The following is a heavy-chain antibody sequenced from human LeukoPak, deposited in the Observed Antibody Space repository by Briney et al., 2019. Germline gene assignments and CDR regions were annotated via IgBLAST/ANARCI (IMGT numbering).Heavy chain of an antibody. Sequence: GGSLRLSCAASGFTFSRSWMRWVRQSAGKGLEGVAYTNEDGSQIYYVDSVKGRFTISRDNAKKSLFLQMNSLRAEDTAVYYCARDAVYKRFDYWGQGTLVTVSS. J-gene: IGHJ4*02. CDR3: ARDAVYKRFDY. CDR2: TNEDGSQI. D-gene: IGHD1-14*01. V-gene: IGHV3-7*01. CDR1: GFTFSRSW.